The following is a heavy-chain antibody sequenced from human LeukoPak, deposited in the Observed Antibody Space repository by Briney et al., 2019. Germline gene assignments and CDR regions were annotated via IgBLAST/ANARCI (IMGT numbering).Heavy chain of an antibody. CDR1: GGSISTYY. CDR3: ARDSSGWRSIFDY. CDR2: IYYSGNT. Sequence: SETLSLTCTVSGGSISTYYWSWIRHPPGKGLEWIGYIYYSGNTNYNPSLKSRVTISVDTSKNQFSLQLNSVTPEDTAVYYCARDSSGWRSIFDYWGQGTLVSVSS. D-gene: IGHD6-19*01. J-gene: IGHJ4*02. V-gene: IGHV4-59*12.